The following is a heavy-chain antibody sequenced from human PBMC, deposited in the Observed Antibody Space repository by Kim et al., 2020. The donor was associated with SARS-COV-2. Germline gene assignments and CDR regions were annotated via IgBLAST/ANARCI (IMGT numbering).Heavy chain of an antibody. J-gene: IGHJ4*02. CDR3: ARGSAAMVAY. V-gene: IGHV3-74*01. D-gene: IGHD5-18*01. CDR2: RST. Sequence: RSTGYAASVKGRFPISRDNAKNTLYLQMNSLRADDTAVYYCARGSAAMVAYWGQGTLVTVSS.